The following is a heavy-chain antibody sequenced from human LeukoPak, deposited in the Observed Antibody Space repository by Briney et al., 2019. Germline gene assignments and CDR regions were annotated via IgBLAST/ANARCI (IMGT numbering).Heavy chain of an antibody. V-gene: IGHV3-23*01. Sequence: GGSLRLSCAASGFTFSSYAMSWVRQAPGKGLEWVSAISGSGGSTYYADSVKGRFTISRDNSKNTLYLQMNSLRAEDTAVYYCAREPELRYFDWFRPLPYYFDYWGQGTLVTVSS. D-gene: IGHD3-9*01. CDR1: GFTFSSYA. J-gene: IGHJ4*02. CDR3: AREPELRYFDWFRPLPYYFDY. CDR2: ISGSGGST.